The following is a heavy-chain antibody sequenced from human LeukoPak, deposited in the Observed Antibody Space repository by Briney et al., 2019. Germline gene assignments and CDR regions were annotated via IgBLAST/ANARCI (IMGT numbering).Heavy chain of an antibody. V-gene: IGHV1-69*05. Sequence: KNSCKASAYSFTNYWIGWVRQAPGQGLEWMGGIIPIFGTANYAQKFQGRVTITTDESTSTAYMELSSLRSEDTAVYYCARSGSGSYYFDYWGQGTLVTVSS. J-gene: IGHJ4*02. CDR3: ARSGSGSYYFDY. CDR1: AYSFTNYW. D-gene: IGHD3-10*01. CDR2: IIPIFGTA.